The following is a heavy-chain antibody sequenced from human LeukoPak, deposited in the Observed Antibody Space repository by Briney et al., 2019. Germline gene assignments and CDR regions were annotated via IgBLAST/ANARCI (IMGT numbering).Heavy chain of an antibody. CDR2: INLNSGGT. CDR3: ARARDQFYYDSSGYYP. J-gene: IGHJ5*02. CDR1: GYTLTGYY. Sequence: ASVKVSCKASGYTLTGYYMHWVRQAPGQGLEWMGWINLNSGGTNYAQKFQGRVTMTRDTSISTAYMELSRLTSDDTAVYYCARARDQFYYDSSGYYPWGQGTLVTVSS. D-gene: IGHD3-22*01. V-gene: IGHV1-2*02.